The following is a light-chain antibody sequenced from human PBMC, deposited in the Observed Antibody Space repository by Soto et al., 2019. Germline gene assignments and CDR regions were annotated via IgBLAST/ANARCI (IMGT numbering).Light chain of an antibody. CDR1: SGHSTFA. J-gene: IGLJ2*01. CDR2: VLGDGSH. CDR3: QTWGTGIVV. V-gene: IGLV4-69*01. Sequence: QLVLTQSPSASASLGAAVTLTCVLPSGHSTFAITWHQLQPQKGPRFLMKVLGDGSHIKGEGVPDRFSGSSSGAERYLTISSLQSDDEADYYCQTWGTGIVVFGGGTKLTVL.